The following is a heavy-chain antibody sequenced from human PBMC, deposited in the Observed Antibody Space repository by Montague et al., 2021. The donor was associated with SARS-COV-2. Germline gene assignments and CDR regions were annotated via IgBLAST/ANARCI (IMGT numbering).Heavy chain of an antibody. CDR2: INHSGST. CDR1: GGSFSGYY. D-gene: IGHD3-16*02. V-gene: IGHV4-34*01. Sequence: SETLSLTCAVYGGSFSGYYRTWIRQPPGKGLEWIGEINHSGSTNYNPSLKSRVTISVDTSKNQFSLKLRSVTAADTAVYYYARGQPPRITFGGIISYGLDVWGQGTTVTVSS. J-gene: IGHJ6*02. CDR3: ARGQPPRITFGGIISYGLDV.